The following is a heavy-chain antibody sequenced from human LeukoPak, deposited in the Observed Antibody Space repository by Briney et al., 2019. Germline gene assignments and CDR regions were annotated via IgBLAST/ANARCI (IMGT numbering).Heavy chain of an antibody. CDR3: ARGSNGSWRRGELALLGAFDI. Sequence: GGSLRLSCAASGFTFSNYPFHWVRQAPGRGLEWMALISYDGSNKYIADSVKGRFTISRDNSKITLYLQMNRLRAEDTAVFYCARGSNGSWRRGELALLGAFDIWGQGTMVTVSS. J-gene: IGHJ3*02. CDR2: ISYDGSNK. D-gene: IGHD3-16*02. V-gene: IGHV3-30*04. CDR1: GFTFSNYP.